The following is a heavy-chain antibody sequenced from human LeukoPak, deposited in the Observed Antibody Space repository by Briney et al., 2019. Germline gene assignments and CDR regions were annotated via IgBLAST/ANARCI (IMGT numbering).Heavy chain of an antibody. CDR3: ARMDTTMALDY. CDR2: IWHSGTT. Sequence: PSETLPLTCVVSGGSINSGGYSWTWIRQPPGKGLEWIGYIWHSGTTYYNSSLRSRGAISIDRSKNHFSLKLNSVTAADTAVYYCARMDTTMALDYWGRGALVTVSS. D-gene: IGHD5-18*01. CDR1: GGSINSGGYS. J-gene: IGHJ4*02. V-gene: IGHV4-30-2*01.